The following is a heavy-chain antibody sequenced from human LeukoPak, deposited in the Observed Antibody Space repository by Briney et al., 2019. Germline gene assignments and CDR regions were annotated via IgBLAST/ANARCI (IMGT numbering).Heavy chain of an antibody. CDR3: AKMRSAHHYDHFDYFDY. V-gene: IGHV3-23*01. CDR1: GLTFTTSA. D-gene: IGHD3-16*01. Sequence: PGGSLRLSCAASGLTFTTSAMSSVRQAPGKGPEWVAGISGSGVRTFYADSVKGRFTVPRDNSESTMYLQMDSLRAEDTALYYCAKMRSAHHYDHFDYFDYWGQGTLVTVSS. J-gene: IGHJ4*02. CDR2: ISGSGVRT.